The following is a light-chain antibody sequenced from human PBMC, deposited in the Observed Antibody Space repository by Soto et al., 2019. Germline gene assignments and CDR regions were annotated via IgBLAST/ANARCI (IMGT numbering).Light chain of an antibody. CDR1: RSDVGSYDY. CDR2: EVK. J-gene: IGLJ1*01. Sequence: QSVLTQPASVSWSPGQSITISCTGSRSDVGSYDYVSWYQQSPGKAPKVIIYEVKYRPSGISDRFSASKSGNTASLTISGLQAEDEAVYYCSSYTSTTSIYVFGSGTKVTV. V-gene: IGLV2-14*01. CDR3: SSYTSTTSIYV.